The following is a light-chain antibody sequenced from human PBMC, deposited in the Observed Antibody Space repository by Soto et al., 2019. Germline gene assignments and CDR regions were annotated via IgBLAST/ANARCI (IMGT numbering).Light chain of an antibody. V-gene: IGKV1-39*01. CDR3: QQSYSLSWYT. Sequence: DIQMTQSPSSLSASVGDRVTITCRASQSISSYLNWYQQKPGKAPKLLIYAASSLQSGVPSRFSGSESGTDFTLTISSLQPEDFATYYCQQSYSLSWYTFGQGTKLEIK. J-gene: IGKJ2*01. CDR2: AAS. CDR1: QSISSY.